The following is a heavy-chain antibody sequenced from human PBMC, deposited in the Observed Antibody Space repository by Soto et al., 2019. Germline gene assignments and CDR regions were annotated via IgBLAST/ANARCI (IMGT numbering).Heavy chain of an antibody. J-gene: IGHJ4*02. CDR2: ISYDGSNK. V-gene: IGHV3-30-3*01. D-gene: IGHD5-12*01. CDR1: GFTFSSYA. Sequence: GALRLSCAASGFTFSSYAMHWVRQAPGKGLEWVAVISYDGSNKYYADSVKGRFTISRDNSKNTLYLQMNSLRAEDTAVYYCARGGYSGYNRPDNLDYWGQGTLVTVSS. CDR3: ARGGYSGYNRPDNLDY.